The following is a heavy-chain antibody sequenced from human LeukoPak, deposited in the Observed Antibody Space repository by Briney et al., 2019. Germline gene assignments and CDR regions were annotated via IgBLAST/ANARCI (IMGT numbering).Heavy chain of an antibody. V-gene: IGHV3-9*01. Sequence: PGGSLRLSCAASGFTFDDYAMHWVRQAPGKGLEWVAGITWNSVRKAYADSVKGRFTVSRDNAKNSVFLQMTNLRTEDTALYYCTKDSYSTTSGWFDSWGQGTLVTVSS. CDR2: ITWNSVRK. D-gene: IGHD5-18*01. CDR1: GFTFDDYA. J-gene: IGHJ5*01. CDR3: TKDSYSTTSGWFDS.